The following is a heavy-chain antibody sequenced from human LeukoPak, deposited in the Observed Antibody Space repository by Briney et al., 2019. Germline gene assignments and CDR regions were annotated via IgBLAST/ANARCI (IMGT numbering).Heavy chain of an antibody. V-gene: IGHV3-73*01. CDR2: FRCKANSYAT. Sequence: GGSLRLSCAASGLTFRGSAMHWVRQASGKGREGVGRFRCKANSYATAYAASVKGRLTISRDDSKNTAYLQMNSLKTEDTAVYYCTRRLEYSSSEYYYYYMDVWGKGTTVTVSS. J-gene: IGHJ6*03. CDR3: TRRLEYSSSEYYYYYMDV. D-gene: IGHD6-6*01. CDR1: GLTFRGSA.